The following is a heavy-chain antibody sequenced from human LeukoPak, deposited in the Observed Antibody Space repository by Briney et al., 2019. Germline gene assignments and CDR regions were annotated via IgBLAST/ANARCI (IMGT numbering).Heavy chain of an antibody. V-gene: IGHV3-30*18. CDR1: GFTYSSYG. CDR3: AKDWALIVGATETLDY. CDR2: ISYDGSNK. D-gene: IGHD1-26*01. Sequence: GGSLRLSCAASGFTYSSYGMHWVRQAPGKGLEWVAVISYDGSNKYYADSVKGRFTISRDNSKNTLYLQMNSLRAEDTAVYYCAKDWALIVGATETLDYWGRGTLVTVSS. J-gene: IGHJ4*02.